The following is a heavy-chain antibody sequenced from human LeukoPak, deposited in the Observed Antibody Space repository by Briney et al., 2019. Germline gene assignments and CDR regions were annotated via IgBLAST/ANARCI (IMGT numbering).Heavy chain of an antibody. V-gene: IGHV4-59*01. Sequence: SETLSLTCTLSGGAISTFYWSWIRQPPGKGLEWIGWIYYTGNTKYNASLKSRVTIFLDTSKNQFSLHLTSVTAADTAVYYCAREKGSGYGDGMDVWGQGTTVTVSS. CDR3: AREKGSGYGDGMDV. CDR1: GGAISTFY. CDR2: IYYTGNT. D-gene: IGHD3-22*01. J-gene: IGHJ6*02.